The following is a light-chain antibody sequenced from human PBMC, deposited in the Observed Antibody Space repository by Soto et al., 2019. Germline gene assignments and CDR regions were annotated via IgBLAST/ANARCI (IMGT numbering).Light chain of an antibody. CDR2: AAS. V-gene: IGKV1-6*01. Sequence: AIQMTQSPSSLSASLGDRVTITCRASQGIGNDLGWYQQKPGNGPRLLIYAASTLQSGVPSRFSGSGSGTDFTLTISSLQPEDSATYYCLQDYNFPWTFGQGTKVEIK. CDR1: QGIGND. J-gene: IGKJ1*01. CDR3: LQDYNFPWT.